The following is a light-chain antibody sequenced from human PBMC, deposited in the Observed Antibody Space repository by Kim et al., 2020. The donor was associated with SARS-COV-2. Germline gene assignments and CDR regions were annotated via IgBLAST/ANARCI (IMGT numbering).Light chain of an antibody. CDR3: QQTYSTPYT. CDR2: AAS. Sequence: DIQMTQSPSSLSASVGDSVTITCRASQGISSYLNWYQLKPGKAPKLLIFAASTLQSGVPSRFTGSESGTDFTLTITSLQLEDFATYFCQQTYSTPYTFGQGTKLEI. CDR1: QGISSY. V-gene: IGKV1-39*01. J-gene: IGKJ2*01.